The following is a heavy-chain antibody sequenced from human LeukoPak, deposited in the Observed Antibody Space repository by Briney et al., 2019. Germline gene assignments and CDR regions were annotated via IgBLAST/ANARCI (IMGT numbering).Heavy chain of an antibody. Sequence: PSETLSLTCTVSGGSISSYYWSWIRQPAGKGLEWIGRIYTSGSTNYNPSLKSRVTMSVDTSKNQFSLKLSSVTAADTAVYYCARDVESRITIFGVAYRLEAFDIWGQPTMVTLCS. J-gene: IGHJ3*02. D-gene: IGHD3-3*01. V-gene: IGHV4-4*07. CDR2: IYTSGST. CDR1: GGSISSYY. CDR3: ARDVESRITIFGVAYRLEAFDI.